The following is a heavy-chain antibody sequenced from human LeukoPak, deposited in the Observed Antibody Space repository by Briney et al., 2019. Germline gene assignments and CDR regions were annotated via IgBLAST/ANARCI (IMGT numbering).Heavy chain of an antibody. CDR1: GFTFSSYS. CDR2: ISSSGSYI. V-gene: IGHV3-21*01. J-gene: IGHJ4*02. CDR3: ARVRVPGG. D-gene: IGHD2-2*01. Sequence: GGSLRLSCAASGFTFSSYSMNWVRQAPGKGLEWVSSISSSGSYIYYADSVKGRFTISRDNAKNSLYLQMNSLRAEDTAVYYCARVRVPGGWGQGTLVTVSS.